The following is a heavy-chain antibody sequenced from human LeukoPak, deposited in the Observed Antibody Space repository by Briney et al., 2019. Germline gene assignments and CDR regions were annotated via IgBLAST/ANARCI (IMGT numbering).Heavy chain of an antibody. V-gene: IGHV1-2*02. CDR1: GYTFTGYY. D-gene: IGHD3-3*01. J-gene: IGHJ4*02. Sequence: ASVKVSCKASGYTFTGYYMHWVRQAPGQGLEWMGWINPNSGGTNYAQTFQGRVTMTRDTSISTAYMELSRLRSDDTAVYYCARARWSGSATFDYWGQGTLVTVSS. CDR2: INPNSGGT. CDR3: ARARWSGSATFDY.